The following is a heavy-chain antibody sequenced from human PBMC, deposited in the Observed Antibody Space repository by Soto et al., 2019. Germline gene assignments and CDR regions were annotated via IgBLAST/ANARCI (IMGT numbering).Heavy chain of an antibody. CDR1: GYSLANYW. Sequence: GESLKISCKTSGYSLANYWIGWVRQMPGKGLEWMGIIYPGDSDKKYRYSPSFQGQVTISVDKSISTAYLQWSSLKASDTAIYYCARHIDVYNGEDHWGQGTLVTVSS. CDR3: ARHIDVYNGEDH. D-gene: IGHD3-10*01. CDR2: IYPGDSDKKY. J-gene: IGHJ4*02. V-gene: IGHV5-51*01.